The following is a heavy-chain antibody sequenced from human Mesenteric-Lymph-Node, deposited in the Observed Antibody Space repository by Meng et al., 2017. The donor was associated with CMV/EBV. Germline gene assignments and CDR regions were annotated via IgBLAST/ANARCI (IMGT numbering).Heavy chain of an antibody. CDR3: ARDLGFSLYYYDSTGFLFDP. V-gene: IGHV3-21*01. D-gene: IGHD3-22*01. Sequence: GGSLRLSCAASGFTFSSYSMNWVRQAPGKGLEWVSSISSSSSYIYYADSVKGRFTISRDNAKNSLYLQMNSLRAEDTAVYYCARDLGFSLYYYDSTGFLFDPWGQGTLVTVSS. CDR2: ISSSSSYI. CDR1: GFTFSSYS. J-gene: IGHJ5*02.